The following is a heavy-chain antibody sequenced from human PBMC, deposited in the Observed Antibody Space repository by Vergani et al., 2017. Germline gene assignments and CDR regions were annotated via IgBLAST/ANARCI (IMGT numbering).Heavy chain of an antibody. CDR2: INLSGGST. Sequence: QVLLVQSGAEVKKLGASVRVSCKTSGYTFTNYYIHWVRQPPGQGLEWMGIINLSGGSTTYAQQFQGRLTMTRDTSTSTVYMDLSNLRAEDTAVYYCARPRGDILPPDPRRLDYGGQGTLVTVSS. CDR3: ARPRGDILPPDPRRLDY. J-gene: IGHJ4*02. V-gene: IGHV1-46*03. CDR1: GYTFTNYY.